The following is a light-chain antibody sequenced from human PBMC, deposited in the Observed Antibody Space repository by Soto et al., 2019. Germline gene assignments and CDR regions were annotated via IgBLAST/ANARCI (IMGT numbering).Light chain of an antibody. Sequence: DIQMTQSPSSLSASVEDRVTITCRASQSISSHLNWYQQKPGKAPKLLIFAASSLQSGVPSRFSGSRSGPDFTLTISSLQPEDFATYYCQQSYSSPPTFGQRTKV. CDR2: AAS. J-gene: IGKJ1*01. CDR3: QQSYSSPPT. V-gene: IGKV1-39*01. CDR1: QSISSH.